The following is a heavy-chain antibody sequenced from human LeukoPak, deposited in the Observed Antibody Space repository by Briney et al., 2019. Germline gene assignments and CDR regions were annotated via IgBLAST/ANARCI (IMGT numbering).Heavy chain of an antibody. J-gene: IGHJ4*02. CDR1: GFIFSSYC. CDR3: ARGYSSGPDY. D-gene: IGHD6-19*01. Sequence: PGGSLRLSCAASGFIFSSYCVNWVRQAPGKGLVWVSSISSSGSNIQYADSVKGRFTISRDNAENSLYLQMTSLRAEDTAMYYCARGYSSGPDYWGQGTLVTVSS. CDR2: ISSSGSNI. V-gene: IGHV3-21*01.